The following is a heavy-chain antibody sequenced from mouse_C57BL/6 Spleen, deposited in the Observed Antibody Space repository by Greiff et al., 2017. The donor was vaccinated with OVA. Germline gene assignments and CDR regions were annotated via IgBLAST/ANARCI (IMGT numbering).Heavy chain of an antibody. J-gene: IGHJ2*01. V-gene: IGHV1-55*01. CDR2: IYPGSGST. Sequence: VQLQQPGAELVKPGASVKMSCKASGYTFTSYWITWVKQRPGQGLEWIGDIYPGSGSTNYNEKFKSKATLTVDTPSSPAYMQLSSLTSEDSAVYYCARSFESFDYWGQGTTLTVSS. CDR1: GYTFTSYW. CDR3: ARSFESFDY.